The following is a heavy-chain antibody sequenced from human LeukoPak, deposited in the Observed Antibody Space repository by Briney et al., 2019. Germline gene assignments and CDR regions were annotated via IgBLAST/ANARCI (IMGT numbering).Heavy chain of an antibody. CDR2: IFPGEYYT. D-gene: IGHD6-19*01. CDR1: RYSLPNYW. Sequence: GESLKIPCKASRYSLPNYWIAWVLQMPGQGLAWMGIIFPGEYYTKYSPSFQGQVTISADNSINNAFLPWNSLKAPVTSVCVCSRHLPYFSGGHYFGYSGQGTLVTVSS. J-gene: IGHJ4*02. CDR3: SRHLPYFSGGHYFGY. V-gene: IGHV5-51*01.